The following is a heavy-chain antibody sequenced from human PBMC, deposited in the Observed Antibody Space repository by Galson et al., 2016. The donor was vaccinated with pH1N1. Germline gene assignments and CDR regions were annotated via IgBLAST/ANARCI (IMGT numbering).Heavy chain of an antibody. J-gene: IGHJ4*02. CDR3: VGIKGGALDI. CDR1: GHTFTLYY. D-gene: IGHD2-15*01. CDR2: IDPGSGGT. V-gene: IGHV1-46*01. Sequence: SVKVSCKASGHTFTLYYFHWVRQAPGQGLEWLGIIDPGSGGTNYNQKFQGRVTMTRDTSTNTVYVELSTLISEDTAMYYCVGIKGGALDIWGQGTLVTVSS.